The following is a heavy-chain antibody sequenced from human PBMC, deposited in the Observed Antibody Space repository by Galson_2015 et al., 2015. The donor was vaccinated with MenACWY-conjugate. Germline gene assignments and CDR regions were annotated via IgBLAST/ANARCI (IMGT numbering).Heavy chain of an antibody. CDR1: GFTFSNSW. CDR3: AAWTADDNY. D-gene: IGHD3/OR15-3a*01. V-gene: IGHV3-7*01. Sequence: SLRLSCAASGFTFSNSWMNWLRQAPGSGLEWVANINPEGSRGTYVDSVKGRFTISRDNAENSVYLEMNSLRPEDTAVFYCAAWTADDNYWAQGTLVTVFS. J-gene: IGHJ4*02. CDR2: INPEGSRG.